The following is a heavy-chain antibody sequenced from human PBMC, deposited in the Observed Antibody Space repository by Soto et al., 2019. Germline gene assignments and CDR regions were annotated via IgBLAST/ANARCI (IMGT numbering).Heavy chain of an antibody. J-gene: IGHJ6*02. CDR3: ARGGPFVGGADHYYYGMDV. CDR2: IDPSDSYT. Sequence: GESLKISCKGSGYSFTSYWISWVRQMPGKGLEWMGRIDPSDSYTNYSPSFQGHVTISADKSISTAYLQWSSLKASDTAMYYCARGGPFVGGADHYYYGMDVWGQGTTVTVSS. D-gene: IGHD3-10*01. CDR1: GYSFTSYW. V-gene: IGHV5-10-1*01.